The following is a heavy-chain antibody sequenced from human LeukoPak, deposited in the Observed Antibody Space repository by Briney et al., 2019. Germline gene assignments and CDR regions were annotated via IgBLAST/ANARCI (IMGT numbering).Heavy chain of an antibody. J-gene: IGHJ4*02. Sequence: GRSLRLSCAASGFTFSSYDIHWVRQAPGKGLEWVTIILYDGSNQYYADSLKGRFTISRDNSKNTVYLQMNSLTAEDTAVYYCARESSGGFDNWAQGTLVTVSS. V-gene: IGHV3-33*05. CDR3: ARESSGGFDN. CDR2: ILYDGSNQ. D-gene: IGHD3-3*01. CDR1: GFTFSSYD.